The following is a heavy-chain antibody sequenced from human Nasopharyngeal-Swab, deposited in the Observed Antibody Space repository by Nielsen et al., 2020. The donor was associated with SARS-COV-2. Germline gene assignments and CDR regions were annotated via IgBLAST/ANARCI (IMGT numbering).Heavy chain of an antibody. Sequence: SETLSLTCTVSGGSISTNSYYWSWIRQPPGKGLEWIGYIYYSGSTNYNPSLKSRVTISVDTSKNQFSLKLSSVTAADTAVYYCARWGGYYYDSSGYYFDYWGQGTLVTVSS. CDR3: ARWGGYYYDSSGYYFDY. J-gene: IGHJ4*02. CDR2: IYYSGST. D-gene: IGHD3-22*01. CDR1: GGSISTNSYY. V-gene: IGHV4-61*05.